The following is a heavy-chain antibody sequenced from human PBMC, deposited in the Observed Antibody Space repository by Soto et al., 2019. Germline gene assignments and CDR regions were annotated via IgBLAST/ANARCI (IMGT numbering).Heavy chain of an antibody. J-gene: IGHJ1*01. CDR2: VNPSGGST. Sequence: GASVKVSCKASVYLFTAYSMHWVRLAPGQGLEWMGVVNPSGGSTKYAQNFQGRVTVTRDTSTTTIDMELSSLRSDDTAQYYCAREENCSGGTCYSEYFHRWGQGTLVTVSS. D-gene: IGHD2-15*01. CDR3: AREENCSGGTCYSEYFHR. V-gene: IGHV1-46*01. CDR1: VYLFTAYS.